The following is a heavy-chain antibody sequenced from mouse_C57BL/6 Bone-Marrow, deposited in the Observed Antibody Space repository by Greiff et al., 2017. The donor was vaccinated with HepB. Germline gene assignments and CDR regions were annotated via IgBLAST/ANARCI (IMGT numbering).Heavy chain of an antibody. CDR2: SDPTSGNT. CDR3: AREEAYYSNYDY. CDR1: GYTFTSHG. V-gene: IGHV1-81*01. Sequence: QVQLQQPGAELARPGASVKLSCKASGYTFTSHGMSWVKQRPGQGLEWIGESDPTSGNTYYNEKFKGKATLTADKSSSTAYMELGSLTSEDSAVYCCAREEAYYSNYDYWGQGTTLTVSS. D-gene: IGHD2-5*01. J-gene: IGHJ2*01.